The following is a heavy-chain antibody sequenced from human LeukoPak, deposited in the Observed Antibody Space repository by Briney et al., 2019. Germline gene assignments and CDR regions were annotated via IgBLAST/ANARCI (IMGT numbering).Heavy chain of an antibody. CDR2: IYYSGST. V-gene: IGHV4-39*01. CDR3: ARSYSNYVYYYYYMDV. CDR1: GGSISSSSYY. D-gene: IGHD4-11*01. J-gene: IGHJ6*03. Sequence: SETLSLTCTVSGGSISSSSYYWGWIRQPPGKGLEWIGSIYYSGSTYYNPPLKSRVTISVDTSKNQFSLKLSSVTAADTAVYYCARSYSNYVYYYYYMDVWGKGTTVTVSS.